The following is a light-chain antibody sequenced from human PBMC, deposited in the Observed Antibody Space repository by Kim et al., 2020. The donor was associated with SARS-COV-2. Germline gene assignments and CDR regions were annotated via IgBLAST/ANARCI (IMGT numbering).Light chain of an antibody. V-gene: IGLV2-14*03. CDR3: SSYTSSSSPWV. Sequence: QSITISCTGTSSDVGGYYYVSWYQHHPGKAPKLMIYDVSKRPSGVSNRFSGSKSGNRASLTTSGLQAEDEADYYCSSYTSSSSPWVFGTGTKVTVL. CDR1: SSDVGGYYY. CDR2: DVS. J-gene: IGLJ1*01.